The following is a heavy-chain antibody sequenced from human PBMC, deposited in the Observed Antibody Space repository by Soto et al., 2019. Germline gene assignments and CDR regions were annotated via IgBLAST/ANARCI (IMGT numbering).Heavy chain of an antibody. CDR2: ISGSGGDT. V-gene: IGHV3-23*01. CDR3: AKDDSGWDSWFDP. Sequence: GGSLRLSCAASGFTFSSYAMTWVRQAPGKGLEWVSVISGSGGDTYYADSVKGRFTTSRDNSKSTLYLQMNSLRAEDTAVYYCAKDDSGWDSWFDPWGQGTLVTVSS. D-gene: IGHD1-26*01. CDR1: GFTFSSYA. J-gene: IGHJ5*02.